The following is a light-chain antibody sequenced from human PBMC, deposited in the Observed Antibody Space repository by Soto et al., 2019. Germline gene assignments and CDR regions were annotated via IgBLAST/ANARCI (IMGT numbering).Light chain of an antibody. CDR2: GAS. J-gene: IGKJ3*01. CDR3: QQYGSSPPFI. V-gene: IGKV3-20*01. Sequence: EIVLTQSPGTLSLSPGERATLSCRASQSVSSSYLAWYQQKPGQAPRLLIYGASSRATGIPDRFSGSGSGTDFTLTISRLEPEDFAVYYCQQYGSSPPFIFGPGTKVDIK. CDR1: QSVSSSY.